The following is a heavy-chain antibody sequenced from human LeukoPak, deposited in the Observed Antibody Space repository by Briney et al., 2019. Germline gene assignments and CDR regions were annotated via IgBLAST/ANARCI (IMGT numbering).Heavy chain of an antibody. CDR2: INWAGTNT. D-gene: IGHD1-1*01. J-gene: IGHJ4*02. CDR3: VKDVSSNWYSFDH. CDR1: GGTIGDYG. V-gene: IGHV3-20*04. Sequence: PGGSLRLSCAASGGTIGDYGMSWVRQAPGKGLEWVSGINWAGTNTFYAESVKGRFTIPRDTAENSLFLQMNSLRDDDTAFYYCVKDVSSNWYSFDHWGQGTLVTVSS.